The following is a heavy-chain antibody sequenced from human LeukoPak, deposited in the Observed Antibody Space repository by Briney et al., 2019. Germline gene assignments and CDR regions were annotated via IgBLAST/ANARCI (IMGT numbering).Heavy chain of an antibody. V-gene: IGHV3-30*02. CDR3: ARARYSYGIYYFDY. Sequence: GGSLRLSCAASGFTFSNYGMHWVRQAPGKGLEWVAFIRYDGSNKYYADSVKGRFTISRDNAKNSLYLQMNSLRAEDTAVYYCARARYSYGIYYFDYWGQGTLVTVSS. J-gene: IGHJ4*02. CDR2: IRYDGSNK. D-gene: IGHD5-18*01. CDR1: GFTFSNYG.